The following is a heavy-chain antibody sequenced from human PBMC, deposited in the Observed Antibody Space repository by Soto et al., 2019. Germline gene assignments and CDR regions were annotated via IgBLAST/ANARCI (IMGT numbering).Heavy chain of an antibody. CDR3: AYSDGSCYGRYFAH. V-gene: IGHV3-74*01. D-gene: IGHD2-15*01. Sequence: EVQLVESGGGLVQPGGSLRLSCGGSGFTFSSYWMYWVRQAPGKGLVWVSRINSDGSTTNYADSVKGRFTISRDNAKNKLYLQMNSLRAGDAAVYYCAYSDGSCYGRYFAHWGQGTLVTVSS. CDR1: GFTFSSYW. CDR2: INSDGSTT. J-gene: IGHJ4*02.